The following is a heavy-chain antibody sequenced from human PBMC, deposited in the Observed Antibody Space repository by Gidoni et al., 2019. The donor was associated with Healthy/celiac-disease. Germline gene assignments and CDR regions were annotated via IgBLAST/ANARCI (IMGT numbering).Heavy chain of an antibody. J-gene: IGHJ4*02. CDR1: GGTFSSYA. D-gene: IGHD2-8*01. CDR2: IIPIFVTA. CDR3: ARNELLGYCTNGVCYRGVDY. Sequence: QVQLVQFGAEVKKPGSSVKVSCKASGGTFSSYAISWVRQAPGQGLEWMGGIIPIFVTANYAQKFQGRVAITADESTSTAYMELSSLRSEDTAVYYCARNELLGYCTNGVCYRGVDYWGQGTLVTVSS. V-gene: IGHV1-69*01.